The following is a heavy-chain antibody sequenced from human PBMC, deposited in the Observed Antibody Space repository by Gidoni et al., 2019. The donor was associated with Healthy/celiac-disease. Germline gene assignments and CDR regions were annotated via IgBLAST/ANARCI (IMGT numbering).Heavy chain of an antibody. CDR3: ARGPQNDYGDYVFDY. V-gene: IGHV3-33*01. Sequence: QVQLVESGGGVVQPGRSLRLPCAASGFTFSSYGMHWVRQAPGKGLEWVAVIWYDGSNKYYADSVKGRFTISRDNSKNTLYLQMNSLRAEDTAVYYCARGPQNDYGDYVFDYWGQGTLVTVSS. CDR1: GFTFSSYG. CDR2: IWYDGSNK. D-gene: IGHD4-17*01. J-gene: IGHJ4*02.